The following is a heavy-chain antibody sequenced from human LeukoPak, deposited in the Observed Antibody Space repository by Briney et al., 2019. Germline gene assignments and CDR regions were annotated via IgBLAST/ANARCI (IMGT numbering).Heavy chain of an antibody. J-gene: IGHJ5*02. Sequence: PSETLSLTCTVSGGSISSYYWSWIRQPPGKGLEWIGYIYYSGSTNYNPSLKSRVTISVDTSKNQFSLKLSSVTAADTAVYYCASLKQQLVGWFDPWGQGTLVTASS. D-gene: IGHD6-13*01. CDR3: ASLKQQLVGWFDP. V-gene: IGHV4-59*01. CDR2: IYYSGST. CDR1: GGSISSYY.